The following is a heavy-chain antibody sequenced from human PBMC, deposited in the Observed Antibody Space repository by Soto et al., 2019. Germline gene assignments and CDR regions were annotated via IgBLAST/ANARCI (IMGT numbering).Heavy chain of an antibody. CDR2: IIPILGIA. CDR1: GGTFSSYT. V-gene: IGHV1-69*04. J-gene: IGHJ3*02. D-gene: IGHD4-17*01. CDR3: ARDQDYGDYGTNAFDI. Sequence: SVKVSCKASGGTFSSYTISWVRRAPGQGLEWMGRIIPILGIANYAQKFQGRVTITADKSTSTAYMELSSLRSEDTAVYYCARDQDYGDYGTNAFDIWGQGTMVTVSS.